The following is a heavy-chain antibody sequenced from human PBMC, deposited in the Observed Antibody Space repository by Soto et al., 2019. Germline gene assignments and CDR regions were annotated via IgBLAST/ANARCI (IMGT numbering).Heavy chain of an antibody. CDR2: ISGSGDSP. J-gene: IGHJ4*02. Sequence: GGSLRLSCAASEFTFSNYAMSWVRQAPGKGLEWVSSISGSGDSPSYADSVQGRFSISRDNPKRTLYLQMNSLRGEDTAMYYCAKARCSTNNCYVPDYSGQGTLVTVSS. CDR1: EFTFSNYA. V-gene: IGHV3-23*01. CDR3: AKARCSTNNCYVPDY. D-gene: IGHD2-2*01.